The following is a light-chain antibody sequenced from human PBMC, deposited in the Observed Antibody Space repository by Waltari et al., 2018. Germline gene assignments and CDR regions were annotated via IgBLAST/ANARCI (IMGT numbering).Light chain of an antibody. CDR2: DVS. J-gene: IGLJ2*01. Sequence: QSALTQPASVSGSPGQSVTIVCAGTSNDVGGYTAVSWYQEHPGQAPRVIIYDVSDRPSGVSDRFSGSKSGNTASLTISGLQAEDEADYYCSSQSSNDVVLFGGGTKLTVL. V-gene: IGLV2-14*01. CDR1: SNDVGGYTA. CDR3: SSQSSNDVVL.